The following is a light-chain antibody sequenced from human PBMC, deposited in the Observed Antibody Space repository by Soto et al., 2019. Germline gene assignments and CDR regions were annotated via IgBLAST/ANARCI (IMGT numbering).Light chain of an antibody. J-gene: IGKJ2*01. V-gene: IGKV3-20*01. CDR1: QSVSSNY. CDR2: GAS. Sequence: EIVWTQCPGTLSLSPADRSTLSCRASQSVSSNYLAWYQQKPGQVPRPLIYGASIRDAGVPDRLSGSGSGTDFTLTISRLEPEDYAVYYCQQYGTSPHTFGQGTKLEIK. CDR3: QQYGTSPHT.